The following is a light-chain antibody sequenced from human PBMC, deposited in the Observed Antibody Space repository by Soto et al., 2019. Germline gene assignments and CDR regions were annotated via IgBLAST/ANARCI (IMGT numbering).Light chain of an antibody. CDR2: RDD. Sequence: QSVATQPPSASGTPGQRVTGSCSGGSSNIGSNYVYWYQHFPGTAPKLLIYRDDERPSGVPDRFSGSKSGTSASLAISGLRSEDEADYYCAAWDDSLSGPVFGGETKLTVL. CDR1: SSNIGSNY. J-gene: IGLJ3*02. V-gene: IGLV1-47*01. CDR3: AAWDDSLSGPV.